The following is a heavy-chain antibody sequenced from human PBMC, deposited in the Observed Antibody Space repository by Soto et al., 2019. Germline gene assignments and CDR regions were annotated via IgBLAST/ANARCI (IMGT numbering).Heavy chain of an antibody. CDR2: IYYSGST. D-gene: IGHD3-10*01. J-gene: IGHJ4*02. CDR1: GGSISSYY. Sequence: SETLSLTCTVSGGSISSYYWSWIRQPPGKGLEWIGYIYYSGSTNYNPSLKSRVTISVDTSKNQFSLKLSSVTAADTAVYYCARAEYGSGSYTDDWGQGTLVTVSS. V-gene: IGHV4-59*01. CDR3: ARAEYGSGSYTDD.